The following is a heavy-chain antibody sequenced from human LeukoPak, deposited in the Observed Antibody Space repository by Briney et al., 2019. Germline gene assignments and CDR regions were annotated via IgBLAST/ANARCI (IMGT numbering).Heavy chain of an antibody. Sequence: SETLSLTCTVSGGSISSGGYYWSWIRQPPGKGLEWIGYIYYSGSTNYNPSLKSRVTISVDTSKNQFSLKLSSVTAADTAVYYCASSKMATLYYFDYWGQGTLVTVSS. V-gene: IGHV4-61*08. J-gene: IGHJ4*02. CDR1: GGSISSGGYY. CDR2: IYYSGST. D-gene: IGHD5-24*01. CDR3: ASSKMATLYYFDY.